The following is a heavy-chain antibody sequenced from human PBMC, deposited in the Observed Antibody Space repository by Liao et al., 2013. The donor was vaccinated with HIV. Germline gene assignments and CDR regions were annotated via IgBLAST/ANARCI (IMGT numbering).Heavy chain of an antibody. J-gene: IGHJ4*01. V-gene: IGHV4-34*01. CDR2: SITVGAP. D-gene: IGHD5-18*01. CDR3: ASGLFTAMITGYHLED. CDR1: GGSFSGYY. Sequence: QVQLQQWGAGLLKPSETLSLTCAVYGGSFSGYYWNWIRQPPGKGWSGLGVSITVGAPTTTPPQESSQHIKSTSKNQVSLKLTSVTAADTAVYYCASGLFTAMITGYHLEDWGQGTLVTVSS.